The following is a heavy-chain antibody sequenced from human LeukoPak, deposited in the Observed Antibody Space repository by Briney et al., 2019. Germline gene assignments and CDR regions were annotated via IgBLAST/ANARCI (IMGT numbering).Heavy chain of an antibody. CDR2: ISSSSSTI. CDR3: ARGLDY. CDR1: GFTFINAW. Sequence: GGSLRLSCAASGFTFINAWMAWVRQAPGKGLEWVSYISSSSSTIYYADSVKGRFTISRDNAKNSLYLQMNSLRAEDTAVYYCARGLDYWGQGTLVTVSS. J-gene: IGHJ4*02. V-gene: IGHV3-48*01.